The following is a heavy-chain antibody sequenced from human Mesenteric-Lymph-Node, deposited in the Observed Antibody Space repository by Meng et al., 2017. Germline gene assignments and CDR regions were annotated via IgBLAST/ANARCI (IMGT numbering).Heavy chain of an antibody. J-gene: IGHJ6*02. CDR2: IRGRANGGAT. CDR3: TRASLTLVRGVTVDYFFGVDV. D-gene: IGHD3-10*01. V-gene: IGHV3-49*04. CDR1: GFTFSSYT. Sequence: GESLKISCAASGFTFSSYTMTWVRQPPGKGLEWVGFIRGRANGGATEYAASVKGRFTISRDDSKSIASLQMDNLKTEDTAVYVCTRASLTLVRGVTVDYFFGVDVWGRRTTVTVSS.